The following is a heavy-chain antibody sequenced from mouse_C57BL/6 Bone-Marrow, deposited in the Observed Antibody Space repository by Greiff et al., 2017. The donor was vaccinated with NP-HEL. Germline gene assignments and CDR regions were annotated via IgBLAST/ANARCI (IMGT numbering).Heavy chain of an antibody. CDR1: GYTFTSYW. CDR3: ASGDGYSLDY. V-gene: IGHV1-64*01. CDR2: IHPNSGST. Sequence: QVHVKQPGAELVKPGASVKLSCKASGYTFTSYWMHWVKQRPGQGLEWIGMIHPNSGSTNYNEKFKSKATLTVDKSSSTAYMQLSSLTSEDSAVYYCASGDGYSLDYWGQGTSVTVSS. D-gene: IGHD2-3*01. J-gene: IGHJ4*01.